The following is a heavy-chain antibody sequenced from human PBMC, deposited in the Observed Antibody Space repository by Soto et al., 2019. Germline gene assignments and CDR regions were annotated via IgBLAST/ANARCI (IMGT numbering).Heavy chain of an antibody. D-gene: IGHD3-22*01. CDR3: ARSPVVNFDY. J-gene: IGHJ4*02. Sequence: AETLSRTCTVSGGSVSSGIYYWSWIRQPPGKGLEWIGYIYYSGSTNYNPSLKSRVTILVDSSKNQISLKLRSVTAADTAVYYCARSPVVNFDYWGQGTLVTVSS. CDR1: GGSVSSGIYY. CDR2: IYYSGST. V-gene: IGHV4-61*01.